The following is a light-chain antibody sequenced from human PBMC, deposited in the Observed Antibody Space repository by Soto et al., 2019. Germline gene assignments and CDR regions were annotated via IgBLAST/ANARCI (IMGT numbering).Light chain of an antibody. V-gene: IGKV3-15*01. CDR2: CAS. CDR1: QSVSSH. J-gene: IGKJ3*01. Sequence: EIGMTQSPATLSVSPGETATLSCRSSQSVSSHLAWYQQKPGQAPRLPMYCASTRATGIPAIFSGRGSGTEFTFTISSLLSENWVVYYDQQYNNCPPFTFGPGTKVDIK. CDR3: QQYNNCPPFT.